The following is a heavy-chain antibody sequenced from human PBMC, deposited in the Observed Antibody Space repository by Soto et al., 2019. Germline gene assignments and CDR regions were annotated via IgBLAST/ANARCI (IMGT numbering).Heavy chain of an antibody. J-gene: IGHJ6*02. D-gene: IGHD1-26*01. Sequence: GGSLRLSCAASGFTFSSYGMHWVRQAPGKGLEWVAVIWYDGSNKYYADSVKGRFTISRDNSKNTLYLQMNSLRAEDTAVYYFARSGSYYSYYYGMDVWGQGPTVTVSS. CDR3: ARSGSYYSYYYGMDV. CDR2: IWYDGSNK. CDR1: GFTFSSYG. V-gene: IGHV3-33*01.